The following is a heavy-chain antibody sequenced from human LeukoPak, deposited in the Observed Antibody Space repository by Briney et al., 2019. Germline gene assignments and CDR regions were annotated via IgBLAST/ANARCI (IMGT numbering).Heavy chain of an antibody. CDR3: ARESDAGPISGSYFPGGFDP. CDR1: GFTFSGYE. J-gene: IGHJ5*02. Sequence: GGSLRLSCAASGFTFSGYEMNWVRQAPGKGLEWVSYISSGGSRIYYADSVKGRFTVSRDNTNDSLYLKMNSLRAEDTAVYYCARESDAGPISGSYFPGGFDPWGQGTLVTVSS. V-gene: IGHV3-48*03. CDR2: ISSGGSRI. D-gene: IGHD3-10*01.